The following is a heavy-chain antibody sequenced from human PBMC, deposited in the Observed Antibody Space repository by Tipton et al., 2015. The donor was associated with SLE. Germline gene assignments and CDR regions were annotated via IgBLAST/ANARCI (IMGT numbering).Heavy chain of an antibody. CDR1: GYTFTDYY. J-gene: IGHJ4*02. D-gene: IGHD3-16*01. Sequence: QSGAEVKKPGASVKVSCKASGYTFTDYYMNWVRQAPGQGLEWVGRINPNNGDTNYAQRFQGRTTMTSDTSVTSAYMELTRLTSDDTAVYYCALCGLAGDFDTWGQGPMVTVSS. V-gene: IGHV1-2*06. CDR2: INPNNGDT. CDR3: ALCGLAGDFDT.